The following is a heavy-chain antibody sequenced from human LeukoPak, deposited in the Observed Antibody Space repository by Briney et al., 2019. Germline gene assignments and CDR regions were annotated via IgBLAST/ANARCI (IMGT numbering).Heavy chain of an antibody. D-gene: IGHD2-15*01. J-gene: IGHJ6*02. V-gene: IGHV1-69*13. CDR1: GGTFSSYS. Sequence: SVKVSCKASGGTFSSYSISWVRQAPGQGLEWMGGIIPIFGTANYAQNFQGRVTITADESSSTAFMELSSLRSEDTAVYYCARASLARGTPFYFGMDVWGQGTTVIVSS. CDR2: IIPIFGTA. CDR3: ARASLARGTPFYFGMDV.